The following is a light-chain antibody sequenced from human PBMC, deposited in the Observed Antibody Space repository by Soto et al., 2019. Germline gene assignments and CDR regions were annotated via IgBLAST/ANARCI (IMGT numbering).Light chain of an antibody. CDR1: QSVSNNH. CDR3: QQYGGSPRT. CDR2: GAS. Sequence: EIVLTHSPGTLSLSPVERATLSFRSSQSVSNNHLAGARQKPGQAPRLLIHGASNRATGIPDRFSGSGSGTDFTLTITRLEPEEFAVDYCQQYGGSPRTFGQGTTVDI. V-gene: IGKV3-20*01. J-gene: IGKJ1*01.